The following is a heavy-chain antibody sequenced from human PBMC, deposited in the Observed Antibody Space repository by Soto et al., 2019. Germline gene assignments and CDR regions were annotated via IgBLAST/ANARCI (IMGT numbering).Heavy chain of an antibody. V-gene: IGHV4-59*01. D-gene: IGHD6-6*01. CDR1: GGSISSYY. Sequence: LSLTCTVSGGSISSYYWSWIRQPPGKGLEWIGYIYYSGSTNYNPSLKSRVTISVDTSKNQFSLKLSSVTAADTAVYYCARGYIGYSSSSDFDYYYGMDVWGQGATVTVSS. CDR3: ARGYIGYSSSSDFDYYYGMDV. CDR2: IYYSGST. J-gene: IGHJ6*02.